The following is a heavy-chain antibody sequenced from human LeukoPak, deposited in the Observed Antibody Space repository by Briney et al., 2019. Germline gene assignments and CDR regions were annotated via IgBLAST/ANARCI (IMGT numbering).Heavy chain of an antibody. CDR3: ARDQYDFWSAYGFDY. V-gene: IGHV3-23*01. D-gene: IGHD3-3*01. CDR1: GFTVSSNY. Sequence: GGSLRLSCAAPGFTVSSNYMSWVRQAPGKGLEWVSGISGSDGSTYYADSVVGRFTISRDNSKSTLYLQMNSLRADDTAIYYCARDQYDFWSAYGFDYWGRGTLVTVSS. J-gene: IGHJ4*02. CDR2: ISGSDGST.